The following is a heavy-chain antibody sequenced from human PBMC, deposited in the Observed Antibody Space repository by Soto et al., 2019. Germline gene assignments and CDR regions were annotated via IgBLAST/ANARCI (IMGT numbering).Heavy chain of an antibody. CDR2: IWYDGSNK. Sequence: QVQLVESGGGVVQPGGSLRLSCTASGFTFNTYGMHWVRQAPGKGLEWVAIIWYDGSNKFHAESVKGRFTISRDNSKNTLYMQMNSLRVEDTGVYYCARCGCTGPYCSACPGNYGVDVWGQGATVAVPS. J-gene: IGHJ6*02. V-gene: IGHV3-33*03. CDR1: GFTFNTYG. CDR3: ARCGCTGPYCSACPGNYGVDV. D-gene: IGHD2-8*02.